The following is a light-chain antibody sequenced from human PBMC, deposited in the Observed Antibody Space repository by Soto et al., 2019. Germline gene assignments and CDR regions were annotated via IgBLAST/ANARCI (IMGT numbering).Light chain of an antibody. CDR3: QQYGNSWYT. J-gene: IGKJ2*01. V-gene: IGKV3-20*01. Sequence: ENVLTQSPGTLSLSPGERATLSCRASQSVSARSLAWYQHKPGQAPRLLIHGASSRATGIPDRFSGSGSGTDFTLTISRLETEDFAVYYCQQYGNSWYTFDQGTKLEIK. CDR1: QSVSARS. CDR2: GAS.